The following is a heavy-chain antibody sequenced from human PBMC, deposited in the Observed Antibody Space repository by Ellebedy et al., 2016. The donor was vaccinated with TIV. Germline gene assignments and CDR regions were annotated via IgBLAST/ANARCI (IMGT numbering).Heavy chain of an antibody. Sequence: GESLKISCAASGFTFSRFWMAWVRQAPGKGLEWVATINQGGSETYYVDSVKSRFTISRDNSKNSLYLQMNSLRADDTALYYCASAARGSGAYESFWGQGTLVTVSS. CDR3: ASAARGSGAYESF. D-gene: IGHD5-12*01. CDR1: GFTFSRFW. V-gene: IGHV3-7*01. J-gene: IGHJ4*02. CDR2: INQGGSET.